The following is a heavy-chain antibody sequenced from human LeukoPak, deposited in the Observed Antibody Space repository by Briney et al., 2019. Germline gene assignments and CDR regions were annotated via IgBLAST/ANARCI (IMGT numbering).Heavy chain of an antibody. Sequence: SETLSLTCAVYGGSFSGYYWSWIRQPPGKGLEWIGEINHSGSTNYNPSLKSRVTISVDTSKNQFSLKLSSVTAADTAVYYCARTHRGYSYGLDYWDQGTLVTVSS. D-gene: IGHD5-18*01. CDR1: GGSFSGYY. J-gene: IGHJ4*02. CDR3: ARTHRGYSYGLDY. CDR2: INHSGST. V-gene: IGHV4-34*01.